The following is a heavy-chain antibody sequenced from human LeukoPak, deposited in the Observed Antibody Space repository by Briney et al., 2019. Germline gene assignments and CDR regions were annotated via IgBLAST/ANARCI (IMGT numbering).Heavy chain of an antibody. Sequence: SETLSLTCTVSGGSVSSGSYYWSWIRQHPGQGLEWIGYISYSGSTYYNPSLKSRVTISVDTSKNQFSLKLSSVTAADTAVYYCARDHDQRNYYYGMDVWGQGTTVTVSS. CDR1: GGSVSSGSYY. CDR2: ISYSGST. D-gene: IGHD3-16*01. V-gene: IGHV4-31*03. J-gene: IGHJ6*01. CDR3: ARDHDQRNYYYGMDV.